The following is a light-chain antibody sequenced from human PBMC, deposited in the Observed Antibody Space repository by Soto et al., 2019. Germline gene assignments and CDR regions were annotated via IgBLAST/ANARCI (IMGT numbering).Light chain of an antibody. J-gene: IGKJ5*01. CDR3: QQYGSSPPIT. CDR2: GAS. Sequence: ELVLTQSPGTLSLSPGERATLSCRASQSVSSIYLGWYQQKPGRAPRLLIYGASNRATGIPDRFSGSGSGTDFTLTISRVEPEDFAVYYCQQYGSSPPITFGQGTRLEIK. CDR1: QSVSSIY. V-gene: IGKV3-20*01.